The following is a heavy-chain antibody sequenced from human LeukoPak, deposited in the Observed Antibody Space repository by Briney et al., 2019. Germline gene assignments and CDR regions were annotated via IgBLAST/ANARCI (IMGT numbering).Heavy chain of an antibody. CDR1: GGIFGSYA. CDR3: AKGSRLREAGSYRV. CDR2: IIPIFDTP. J-gene: IGHJ4*02. Sequence: SVKVSCKASGGIFGSYAINWVRQAPGQGLEWLGRIIPIFDTPNYAQTFQGRVTISADKSTRTVYMELSSLRSEDTALYYCAKGSRLREAGSYRVWGQGTLVTVSS. V-gene: IGHV1-69*06. D-gene: IGHD3-16*02.